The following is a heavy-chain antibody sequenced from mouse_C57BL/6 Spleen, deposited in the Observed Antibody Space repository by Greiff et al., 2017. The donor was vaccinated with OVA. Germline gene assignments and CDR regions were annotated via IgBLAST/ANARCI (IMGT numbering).Heavy chain of an antibody. J-gene: IGHJ2*01. CDR2: IRNKANNHAT. CDR1: GFTFSDAW. V-gene: IGHV6-6*01. D-gene: IGHD3-2*02. Sequence: EVKLVESGGGLVQPGGSMKLSCAASGFTFSDAWMDWVRQSPEKGLEWVAEIRNKANNHATYYAESVKGRFTISRDDSKSSVYLQMNSLRAEDTGIYYCTVIDSSGGTFDYWGQGTTLTVSS. CDR3: TVIDSSGGTFDY.